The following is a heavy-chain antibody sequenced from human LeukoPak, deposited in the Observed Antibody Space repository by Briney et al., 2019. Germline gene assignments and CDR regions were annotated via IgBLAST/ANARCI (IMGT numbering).Heavy chain of an antibody. CDR1: GYTFTSYD. Sequence: ASVTVSCKACGYTFTSYDVNWVRQATGQGLGGMGWMHPYRGNSGYAQRLKGRVIMTRNTSISTAYMELSSLRSEDTAVYYCARGLEWWYYYGMDVWGQGTTVTVSS. V-gene: IGHV1-8*01. CDR2: MHPYRGNS. D-gene: IGHD2-15*01. J-gene: IGHJ6*02. CDR3: ARGLEWWYYYGMDV.